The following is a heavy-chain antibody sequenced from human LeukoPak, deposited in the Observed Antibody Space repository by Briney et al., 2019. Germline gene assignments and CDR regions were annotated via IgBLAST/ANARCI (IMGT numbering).Heavy chain of an antibody. Sequence: GGSLRLSCAASGFTFSSYGMHWVRQAPGKGLEWVAVISYDGSNKYYADSVKGRFTISRDNSKNTLYLQMNSLRAEDTAVYYCAKDGVDIVATDHDAFDIWGQGTMVTVSS. CDR1: GFTFSSYG. CDR2: ISYDGSNK. D-gene: IGHD5-12*01. J-gene: IGHJ3*02. V-gene: IGHV3-30*18. CDR3: AKDGVDIVATDHDAFDI.